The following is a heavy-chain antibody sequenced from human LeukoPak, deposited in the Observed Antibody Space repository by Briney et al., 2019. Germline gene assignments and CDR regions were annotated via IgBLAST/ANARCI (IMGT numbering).Heavy chain of an antibody. D-gene: IGHD4-17*01. Sequence: PGGSLRLSCAASGFTFSSYGIHWVRQAPGKGLELLATISYDGTNKYYADSVKGRFTISRDNSKNTLYLQMNSLRVEDTAVFYCAKGLDYGYYWGQGTLVTVSA. V-gene: IGHV3-30*18. J-gene: IGHJ4*02. CDR2: ISYDGTNK. CDR1: GFTFSSYG. CDR3: AKGLDYGYY.